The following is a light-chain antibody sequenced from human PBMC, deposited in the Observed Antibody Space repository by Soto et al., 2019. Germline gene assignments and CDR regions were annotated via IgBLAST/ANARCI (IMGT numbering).Light chain of an antibody. V-gene: IGLV2-14*01. CDR3: SSYTSSSTLLYV. CDR2: DGS. J-gene: IGLJ1*01. CDR1: SRDGGGYNY. Sequence: QSALTQPASVSGSPGQSITISCTGTSRDGGGYNYVSWYQQHPGKAPKLMIYDGSNRPSGVSNRFSGSKSGNTASLTISGLQAEDEADYYCSSYTSSSTLLYVFGTGTKLTVL.